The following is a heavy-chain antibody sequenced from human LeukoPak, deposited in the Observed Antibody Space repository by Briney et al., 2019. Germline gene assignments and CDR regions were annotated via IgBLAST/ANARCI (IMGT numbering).Heavy chain of an antibody. D-gene: IGHD3-10*01. J-gene: IGHJ4*02. V-gene: IGHV1-69*04. CDR3: ARAAKLWFGEYR. CDR1: GGTFSSYA. Sequence: ASVKVSCTASGGTFSSYAISWVRQAPGQGLEWMGRIIPILGIANYAQKFQGRVTITADKSTSTAYMELSSLRSEDTAVYYCARAAKLWFGEYRWGQGTLVTVSS. CDR2: IIPILGIA.